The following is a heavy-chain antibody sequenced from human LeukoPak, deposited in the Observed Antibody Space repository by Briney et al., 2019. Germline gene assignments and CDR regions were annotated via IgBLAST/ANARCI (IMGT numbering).Heavy chain of an antibody. CDR3: GLGYCSSTSCYVDY. CDR2: IYTSGST. J-gene: IGHJ4*02. Sequence: PSETLSLTCTVSGGSISSYYWSWIRQPAGKGLEWIGRIYTSGSTNYNPSLKSRVTMSVDTSKNQFSLKLSSVTAADTAVYYCGLGYCSSTSCYVDYWGQGTLVTVSS. D-gene: IGHD2-2*01. V-gene: IGHV4-4*07. CDR1: GGSISSYY.